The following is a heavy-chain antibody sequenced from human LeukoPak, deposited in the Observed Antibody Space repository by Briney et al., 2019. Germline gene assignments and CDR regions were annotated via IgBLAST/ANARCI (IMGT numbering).Heavy chain of an antibody. CDR2: IQIADSET. D-gene: IGHD1-7*01. CDR1: GYRFSDFW. V-gene: IGHV5-51*01. J-gene: IGHJ4*02. Sequence: GESLKISCKASGYRFSDFWVGWTRQVPGEGLEWMGIIQIADSETTYSPSFQGQVTISSDTSLNTAHLQWSSLTASDTAIYYCARRMRRHWNSDLWSFDYWGRGTLVSVSS. CDR3: ARRMRRHWNSDLWSFDY.